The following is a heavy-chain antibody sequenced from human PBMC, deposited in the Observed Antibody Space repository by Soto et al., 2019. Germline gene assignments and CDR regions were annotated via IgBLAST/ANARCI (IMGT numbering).Heavy chain of an antibody. V-gene: IGHV3-23*01. D-gene: IGHD7-27*01. J-gene: IGHJ6*02. Sequence: GGSLRLSCAASEFTFTSYGMSWVRQAPGKGLEWVSAISGGAGDTYYADSVKGRFTIFRDISKNTLYLQMHSLRADDTAIYYCAKVWGHYHYGMDVWGQGTTVTVSS. CDR3: AKVWGHYHYGMDV. CDR2: ISGGAGDT. CDR1: EFTFTSYG.